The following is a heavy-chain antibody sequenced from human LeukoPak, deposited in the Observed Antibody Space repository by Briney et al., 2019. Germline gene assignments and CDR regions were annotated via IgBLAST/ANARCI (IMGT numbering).Heavy chain of an antibody. D-gene: IGHD3-10*01. CDR1: GGSFSGYY. V-gene: IGHV4-34*01. CDR3: ARRIRYYYGSGSYTLFDY. J-gene: IGHJ4*02. CDR2: INHSGST. Sequence: PSETLSLTCAVYGGSFSGYYWSWIRQPPGKGLEWIGEINHSGSTNYNPSLKSRVTISVDTSKNQSSLKLSSVTAADTAVYYSARRIRYYYGSGSYTLFDYWGQGTLVTVSS.